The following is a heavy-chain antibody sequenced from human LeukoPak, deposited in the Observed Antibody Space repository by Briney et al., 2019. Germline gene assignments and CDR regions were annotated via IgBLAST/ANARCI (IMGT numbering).Heavy chain of an antibody. V-gene: IGHV4-31*03. CDR2: IYYSGST. CDR3: ARGGYSYGYDY. D-gene: IGHD5-18*01. J-gene: IGHJ4*02. Sequence: SQTLSLTCTVSGGSISSGGYYWSWIRQHPGKGLEWIGYIYYSGSTYYNPSPKSRVTISVDTSKNQFSLKLSSVTAADTAVYYCARGGYSYGYDYWGQGTLVTVSS. CDR1: GGSISSGGYY.